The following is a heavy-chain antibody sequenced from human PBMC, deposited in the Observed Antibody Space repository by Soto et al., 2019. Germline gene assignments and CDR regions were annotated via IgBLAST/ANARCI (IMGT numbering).Heavy chain of an antibody. Sequence: GGSLRLSCAASGFTFSSYEMNWVRQAPGKGLEWVSYISSSGSTIYYADSVKGRFTISRDNAKNSLYLQMNSLRAEDTAVYYCAREGTMITFGGVIVRSDDLGQGTLVTVSS. J-gene: IGHJ4*02. D-gene: IGHD3-16*02. CDR2: ISSSGSTI. CDR1: GFTFSSYE. CDR3: AREGTMITFGGVIVRSDD. V-gene: IGHV3-48*03.